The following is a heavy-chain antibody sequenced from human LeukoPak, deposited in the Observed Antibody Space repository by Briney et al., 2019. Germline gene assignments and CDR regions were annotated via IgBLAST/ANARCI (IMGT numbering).Heavy chain of an antibody. J-gene: IGHJ5*02. CDR2: ISYDGSNK. D-gene: IGHD2-15*01. CDR3: AKLGTYCSGGSCPNWFDP. Sequence: PGGSLRLSCAASGFTFSSYGMHWVRQAPGKGLEWVAVISYDGSNKYYADSVKGRFTISRDNSKNTLYLQMNSLRAEGTAVYYCAKLGTYCSGGSCPNWFDPWAREPWSPSPQ. CDR1: GFTFSSYG. V-gene: IGHV3-30*18.